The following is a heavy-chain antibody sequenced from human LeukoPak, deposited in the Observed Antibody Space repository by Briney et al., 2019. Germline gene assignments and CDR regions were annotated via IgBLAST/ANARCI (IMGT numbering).Heavy chain of an antibody. D-gene: IGHD3-3*01. J-gene: IGHJ4*02. Sequence: GGSLRLSCAASGFAFSSYSMNWVRQAPGKGLEWVSYISSSSSTIYYADSVKGRFTISRDNAKNSLYLQMNSLRAEDTAVYYCARDFDYDFWSGYSVTPSMGYFDYWGQGTLVTVSS. V-gene: IGHV3-48*01. CDR2: ISSSSSTI. CDR3: ARDFDYDFWSGYSVTPSMGYFDY. CDR1: GFAFSSYS.